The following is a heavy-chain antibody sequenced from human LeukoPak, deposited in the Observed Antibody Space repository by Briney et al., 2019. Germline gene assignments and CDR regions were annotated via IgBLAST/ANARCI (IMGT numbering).Heavy chain of an antibody. CDR2: ISGSGGST. J-gene: IGHJ4*02. CDR3: AKAPNFYYDSSGYFDY. CDR1: GFTFSSYW. V-gene: IGHV3-23*01. D-gene: IGHD3-22*01. Sequence: GGSLRLSCAASGFTFSSYWMSWVRQAPGKGLEWVSAISGSGGSTYYADSVKGRFTISRDNSKNTLYLQMNSLRAEDTAVYYCAKAPNFYYDSSGYFDYWGQGTLVTVSS.